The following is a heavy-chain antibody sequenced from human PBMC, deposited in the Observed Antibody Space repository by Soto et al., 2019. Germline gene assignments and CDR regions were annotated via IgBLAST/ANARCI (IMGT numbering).Heavy chain of an antibody. CDR2: IYYSGST. CDR1: CGSISSGDYY. J-gene: IGHJ4*02. V-gene: IGHV4-30-4*01. CDR3: ARGYSRIAAQLDY. D-gene: IGHD6-25*01. Sequence: SETLSLTCTVSCGSISSGDYYWSWIRQPPGKGLEWIGYIYYSGSTYYNPSLKSRVTISVDTSKNQFSLKLSSVTAADTAVYYCARGYSRIAAQLDYWGQGTLVTVSS.